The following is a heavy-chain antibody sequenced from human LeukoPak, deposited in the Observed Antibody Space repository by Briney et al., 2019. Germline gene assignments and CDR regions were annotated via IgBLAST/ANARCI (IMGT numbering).Heavy chain of an antibody. Sequence: PGVSLRLSCVASGFTFSDYYMSWIRQAPGKGLEWVSYISSSGDSTYYADSVKGRFTISRDNVKNSLYLQMNSLRAEDTAVYYCARVVTSWFDPWGQGTLVTVSS. V-gene: IGHV3-11*01. CDR1: GFTFSDYY. D-gene: IGHD4-23*01. CDR2: ISSSGDST. CDR3: ARVVTSWFDP. J-gene: IGHJ5*02.